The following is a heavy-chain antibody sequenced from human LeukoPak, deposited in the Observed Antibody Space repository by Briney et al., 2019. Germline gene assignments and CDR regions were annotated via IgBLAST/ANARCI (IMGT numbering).Heavy chain of an antibody. CDR2: IYSGGST. CDR3: VTEVSGSFPV. D-gene: IGHD1-26*01. J-gene: IGHJ4*02. CDR1: GITVINAW. V-gene: IGHV3-66*01. Sequence: GGSLRLSCAASGITVINAWMGWVRQAPGKGLEWVSVIYSGGSTYYADSVKGRFTISRDDSDNTLYLQMNSLKNEDTAVYYCVTEVSGSFPVWGQGTLVTVSS.